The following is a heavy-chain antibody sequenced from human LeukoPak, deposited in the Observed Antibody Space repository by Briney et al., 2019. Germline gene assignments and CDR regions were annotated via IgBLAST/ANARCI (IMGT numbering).Heavy chain of an antibody. V-gene: IGHV3-23*01. Sequence: GGSLRLSCAASGFTFSSYAMSWVRQAPGKGLEWVSAISGSGGSTYYADSVEGRFTISRDNSKNTLYPQMNSLRAEDTAVYYCAKDLGGNWFDPWGQGTLVTVSS. D-gene: IGHD1-26*01. CDR2: ISGSGGST. CDR1: GFTFSSYA. CDR3: AKDLGGNWFDP. J-gene: IGHJ5*02.